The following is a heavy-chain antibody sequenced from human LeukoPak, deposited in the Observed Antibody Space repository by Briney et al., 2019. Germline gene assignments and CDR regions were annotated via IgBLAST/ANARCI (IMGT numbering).Heavy chain of an antibody. Sequence: PGGSLRLSCVASGFTFNIYWMSWVRQAPGKGLEWVANIKEDGSEKDYVDSVKGRFTISRDNAKNSLYLQMNSLRAEDTAVYYCARDRAVAGLFDPWGQGTLVTVSS. CDR2: IKEDGSEK. CDR1: GFTFNIYW. CDR3: ARDRAVAGLFDP. J-gene: IGHJ5*02. V-gene: IGHV3-7*01. D-gene: IGHD6-19*01.